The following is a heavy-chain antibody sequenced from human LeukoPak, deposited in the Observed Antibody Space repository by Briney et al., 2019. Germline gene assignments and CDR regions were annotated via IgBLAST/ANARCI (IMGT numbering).Heavy chain of an antibody. J-gene: IGHJ4*02. D-gene: IGHD3-10*01. CDR2: MYHSGST. CDR3: ARVRIYGSGSDHFDY. Sequence: SETLSLTCTVSGYSIRSGYYWGWIRQPPGKGLEWIGSMYHSGSTYYNPSLRSRVIISVDTSKNQFSLKLSSVTAADTAVYYCARVRIYGSGSDHFDYWGQGTLVTVSS. CDR1: GYSIRSGYY. V-gene: IGHV4-38-2*02.